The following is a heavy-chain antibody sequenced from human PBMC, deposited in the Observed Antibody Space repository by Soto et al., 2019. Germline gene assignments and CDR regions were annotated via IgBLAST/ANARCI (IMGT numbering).Heavy chain of an antibody. V-gene: IGHV3-11*01. CDR2: ISSNGRNI. CDR1: GFTFSDYY. CDR3: ERLPPPSCSGGSCSPY. J-gene: IGHJ4*02. Sequence: GGSLRLSCVASGFTFSDYYMSWIRQTPGKGLEWASYISSNGRNIYYADSVKGRFTISRDNSKNSLYMQMNSLRVEDTALYYCERLPPPSCSGGSCSPYWGQGTLVTVSS. D-gene: IGHD2-15*01.